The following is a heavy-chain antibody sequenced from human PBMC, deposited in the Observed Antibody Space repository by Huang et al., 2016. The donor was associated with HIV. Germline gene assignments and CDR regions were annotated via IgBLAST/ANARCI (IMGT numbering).Heavy chain of an antibody. Sequence: QVQLVQSGAEVKNPGASVKVSCKASGYTFTGYYMHWVRQAPGQGLEWMGWINPNSGGTNYAQKFQGRVTRTRDTSISTAYMELSRLRADDTTVYYCAGIRGHHGDYFDYWGQGTLVTVSS. CDR2: INPNSGGT. CDR1: GYTFTGYY. J-gene: IGHJ4*02. D-gene: IGHD4-17*01. CDR3: AGIRGHHGDYFDY. V-gene: IGHV1-2*02.